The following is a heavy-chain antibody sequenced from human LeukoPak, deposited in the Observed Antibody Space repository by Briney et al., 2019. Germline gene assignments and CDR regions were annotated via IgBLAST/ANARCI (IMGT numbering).Heavy chain of an antibody. Sequence: ASVKVSCKASGYTFTSYGISWVRQAPGQGLEWMGIINPSGGSTSYAQKFQGRVTMTRDTSTSTVYMELSSLRSEDTAVYYCARSSIAAAGTFDYWGQGTLVTVSS. CDR3: ARSSIAAAGTFDY. CDR1: GYTFTSYG. V-gene: IGHV1-46*01. CDR2: INPSGGST. J-gene: IGHJ4*02. D-gene: IGHD6-13*01.